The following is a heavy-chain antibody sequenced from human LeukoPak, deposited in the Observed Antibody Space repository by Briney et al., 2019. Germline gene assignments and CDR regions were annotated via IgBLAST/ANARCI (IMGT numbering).Heavy chain of an antibody. CDR1: GFTFSSYS. CDR2: ISSSSSYI. V-gene: IGHV3-21*01. D-gene: IGHD3-9*01. J-gene: IGHJ4*02. Sequence: GGSLRLSCAASGFTFSSYSMNWVRQAPGKGLEWVSSISSSSSYIYYADSVKGRFTISRDNAKNSLYLQMNSLRAEDTAVYYCARDDALYYDILTGYYPIDYWGQGTLVTVSS. CDR3: ARDDALYYDILTGYYPIDY.